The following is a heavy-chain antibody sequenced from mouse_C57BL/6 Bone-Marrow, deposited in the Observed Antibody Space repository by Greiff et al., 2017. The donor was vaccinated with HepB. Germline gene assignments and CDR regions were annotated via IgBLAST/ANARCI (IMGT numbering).Heavy chain of an antibody. J-gene: IGHJ4*01. CDR2: ISNGGGST. CDR1: GFTFSDYY. D-gene: IGHD1-1*01. CDR3: ARERKFITTVGYAMDY. Sequence: EVKLVESGGGLVQPGGSLKLSCAASGFTFSDYYMYWVRQTPEKRLEWVAYISNGGGSTYYPDTVKGRFTISRDNAKNTLYLQMSRLKSEDTAMYYCARERKFITTVGYAMDYWGQGTSVTVSS. V-gene: IGHV5-12*01.